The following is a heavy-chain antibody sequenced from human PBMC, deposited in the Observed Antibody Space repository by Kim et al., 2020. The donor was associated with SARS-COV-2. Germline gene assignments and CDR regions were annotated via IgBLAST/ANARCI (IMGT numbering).Heavy chain of an antibody. CDR3: AKMMYGDYPDAFDI. J-gene: IGHJ3*02. Sequence: DSLKGRFTISRDKSKNSLYLQMNSLRAEDTAVYYCAKMMYGDYPDAFDIWGQGTMVTVSS. D-gene: IGHD4-17*01. V-gene: IGHV3-23*01.